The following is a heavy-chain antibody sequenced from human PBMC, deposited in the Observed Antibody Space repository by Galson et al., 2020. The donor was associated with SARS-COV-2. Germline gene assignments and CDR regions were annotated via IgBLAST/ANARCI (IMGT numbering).Heavy chain of an antibody. CDR3: AKEATTGTTFNDAFDI. Sequence: GGSLRLSCAASGFTFSSYGMHWVRQAPGKGLEWVAVISYDGSIKYYADSVKGRFTISRDNSKNTLYLQMNSLRAEDTAVYYCAKEATTGTTFNDAFDIWGQGTMVTVSS. J-gene: IGHJ3*02. CDR2: ISYDGSIK. V-gene: IGHV3-30*18. CDR1: GFTFSSYG. D-gene: IGHD1-1*01.